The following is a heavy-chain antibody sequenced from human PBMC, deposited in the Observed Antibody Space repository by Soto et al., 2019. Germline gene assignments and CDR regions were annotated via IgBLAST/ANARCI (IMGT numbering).Heavy chain of an antibody. D-gene: IGHD3-3*01. CDR1: GYTFTGYY. V-gene: IGHV1-2*04. Sequence: QVQLVQSGAEVKKPGASVKVSCKASGYTFTGYYMHWVRQAPGQGLEWMGWINPNSGDTNYAQKFQGWVTMTRDTSISTAYMELSRLRSDDTAVYYCARSTIFGAVGWFDPWGQGTLVTVSS. J-gene: IGHJ5*02. CDR2: INPNSGDT. CDR3: ARSTIFGAVGWFDP.